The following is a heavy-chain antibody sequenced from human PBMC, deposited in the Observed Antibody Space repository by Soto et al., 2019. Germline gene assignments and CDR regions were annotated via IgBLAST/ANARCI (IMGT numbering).Heavy chain of an antibody. CDR3: AVAKGSGSYDPSPGRIWVDP. Sequence: QVQLQESGPGLVKPSETLSLTCTVSGGSISSYYWSWIRQPPGKGLEWIGYIYYSGSTNYNPSLTSRVTITVDTAKDHSSLTRSSATAAAPAVYYCAVAKGSGSYDPSPGRIWVDPWGQGTRVTVSS. D-gene: IGHD3-10*01. V-gene: IGHV4-59*01. CDR2: IYYSGST. J-gene: IGHJ5*02. CDR1: GGSISSYY.